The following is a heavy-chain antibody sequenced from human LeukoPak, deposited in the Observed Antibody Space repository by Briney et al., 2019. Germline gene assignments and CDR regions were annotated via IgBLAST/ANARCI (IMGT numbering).Heavy chain of an antibody. CDR1: GFTFDDYG. V-gene: IGHV3-20*04. J-gene: IGHJ6*03. CDR3: ARDFSDSSSWLTYYYYYMDV. D-gene: IGHD6-13*01. Sequence: GGSLRLSCAASGFTFDDYGMSWVRQAPGKGLEWVSGINWNGGSTGYADSVKGRFTISRDNAKNSLYLQMNSLRAEDTAVYYCARDFSDSSSWLTYYYYYMDVWGKGTTVTVSS. CDR2: INWNGGST.